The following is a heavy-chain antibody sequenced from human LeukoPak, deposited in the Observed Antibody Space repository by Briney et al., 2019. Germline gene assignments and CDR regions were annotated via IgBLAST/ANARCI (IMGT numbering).Heavy chain of an antibody. J-gene: IGHJ6*03. V-gene: IGHV4-34*01. Sequence: SETLSLTCAVYGGSFSGYYWSWIRQPPGKGLEWIGEINHSGSTNYNPSLKSRVTISVDTSKNQFSLKLSSVTAADTAVYYCARRRGTMVRGVIRGFYMDVWGKGTTVTISS. CDR1: GGSFSGYY. CDR3: ARRRGTMVRGVIRGFYMDV. CDR2: INHSGST. D-gene: IGHD3-10*01.